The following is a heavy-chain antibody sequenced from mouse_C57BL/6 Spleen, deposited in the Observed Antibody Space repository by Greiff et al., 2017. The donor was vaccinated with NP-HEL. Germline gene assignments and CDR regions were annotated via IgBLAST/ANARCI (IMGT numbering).Heavy chain of an antibody. CDR2: ISDGGSYT. CDR3: ARAPNWDFDY. V-gene: IGHV5-4*01. J-gene: IGHJ2*01. D-gene: IGHD4-1*01. CDR1: GFTFSSYA. Sequence: EVQLVESGGGLVKPGGSLKLSCAASGFTFSSYAMSWVRQTPEKRLEWVATISDGGSYTYYPDNVKGRFTISRDNAKNNLYLQMSHLKSEDTAMYYCARAPNWDFDYWGQGTTLTVSS.